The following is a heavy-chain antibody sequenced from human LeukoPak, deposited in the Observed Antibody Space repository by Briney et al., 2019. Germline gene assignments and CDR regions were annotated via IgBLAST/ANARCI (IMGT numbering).Heavy chain of an antibody. CDR2: MYYSGST. D-gene: IGHD3-10*01. J-gene: IGHJ3*02. CDR1: GGSISGYY. CDR3: AREVMVRGVSAFDI. Sequence: SETLSLTCTVSGGSISGYYWSWIRQPPGRGLEWIGYMYYSGSTNYNPSLKSRVTISVDTSKNQLSLKLNSVTAADTAVYYCAREVMVRGVSAFDIWGQGAMVTVSS. V-gene: IGHV4-59*01.